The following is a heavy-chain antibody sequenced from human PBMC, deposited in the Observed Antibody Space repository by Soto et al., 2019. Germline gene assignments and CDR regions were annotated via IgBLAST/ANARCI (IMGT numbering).Heavy chain of an antibody. V-gene: IGHV4-31*03. J-gene: IGHJ6*02. CDR1: GGSISSGGYY. Sequence: SETLSLTCTVSGGSISSGGYYWAWTRQHPGKGLEWIGYIYYSGSTYYNPSLKSRLIISIDTSKNQLSLRLSSVTAADTAVYYCARERCSTSCPMDVWGQGARVTVSS. CDR3: ARERCSTSCPMDV. CDR2: IYYSGST. D-gene: IGHD2-2*01.